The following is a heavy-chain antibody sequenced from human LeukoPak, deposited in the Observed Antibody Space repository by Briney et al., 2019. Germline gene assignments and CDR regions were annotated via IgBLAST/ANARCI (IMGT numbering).Heavy chain of an antibody. CDR3: AKDKRYYYDSSGYYDY. CDR2: ISGSGGST. J-gene: IGHJ4*02. V-gene: IGHV3-23*01. D-gene: IGHD3-22*01. Sequence: GGSLRLSCAASGFTFSSYAMSWVRQAPGKGLEWVSAISGSGGSTYYADSVKGRFTISRGNSKNTLYLQMNSLRAEDTAVYYCAKDKRYYYDSSGYYDYWGQGTLVTVSS. CDR1: GFTFSSYA.